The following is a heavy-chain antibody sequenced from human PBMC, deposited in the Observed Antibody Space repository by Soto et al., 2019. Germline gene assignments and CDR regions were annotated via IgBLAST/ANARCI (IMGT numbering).Heavy chain of an antibody. Sequence: ASVKVSCKASGYTFTNYAVHWVRQAPGQRLEWMGWINTGNDNTKYSQKFQGRVTITRDTSASTAFLELSSLRSEDTAVYYYERDFRYCTNAVWYGPFDPWGQGTLVTVSS. J-gene: IGHJ5*02. D-gene: IGHD2-8*01. CDR1: GYTFTNYA. CDR2: INTGNDNT. CDR3: ERDFRYCTNAVWYGPFDP. V-gene: IGHV1-3*04.